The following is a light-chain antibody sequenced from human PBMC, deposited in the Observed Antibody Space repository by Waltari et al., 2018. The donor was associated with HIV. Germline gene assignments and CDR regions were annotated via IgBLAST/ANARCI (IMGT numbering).Light chain of an antibody. CDR3: QQYDHYPIA. V-gene: IGKV1-16*01. CDR2: DAS. Sequence: DIQMTQSPSSLSASVGDRVTITCRATQGINHYLAWFQQKPGQAPKSLIYDASTLQSGVPSRFSGSGSGTDFTLTISSLQPEDFATYYCQQYDHYPIAFGRGTRLEI. J-gene: IGKJ5*01. CDR1: QGINHY.